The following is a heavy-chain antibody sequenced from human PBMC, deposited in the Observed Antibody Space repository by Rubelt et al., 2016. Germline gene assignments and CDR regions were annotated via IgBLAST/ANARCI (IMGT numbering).Heavy chain of an antibody. CDR3: ARDATYYYDSSGYRYGMDV. CDR1: A. Sequence: AMHWVRQAPGKGLEWVAIISYDGTNKYYADSVKGRFTISRDNSKNTLYLQMNSLRAEDTAVYYCARDATYYYDSSGYRYGMDVWGQGTTVTVSS. J-gene: IGHJ6*02. D-gene: IGHD3-22*01. CDR2: ISYDGTNK. V-gene: IGHV3-30*04.